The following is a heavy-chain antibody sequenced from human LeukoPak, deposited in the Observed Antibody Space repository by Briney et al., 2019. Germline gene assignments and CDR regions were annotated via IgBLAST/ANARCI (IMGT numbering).Heavy chain of an antibody. CDR1: GGSFSDYL. V-gene: IGHV4-34*01. J-gene: IGHJ4*02. CDR2: FTRIGTI. Sequence: SETLSLTCAVYGGSFSDYLWSWIRQPPGKGLEWIGEFTRIGTINYNPSLKSRITISVDTSKNQFSLKLSSVTAADTAVYYCAGIYGDYSDFDYWGQGTLVTVSS. D-gene: IGHD4-17*01. CDR3: AGIYGDYSDFDY.